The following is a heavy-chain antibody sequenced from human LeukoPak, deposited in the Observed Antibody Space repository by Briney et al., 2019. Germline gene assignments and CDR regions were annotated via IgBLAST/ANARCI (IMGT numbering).Heavy chain of an antibody. Sequence: PGGSLRLSCAASGFTVSVSYMSWVRQAPGKGLEWVSVIYSGGSTYYADSVKGRFTISRDNSKNTLYLQMNSLRAEDTAVYYCARGPGTYYYDSSGYPGAFDIWGQGTMVTVSS. CDR1: GFTVSVSY. D-gene: IGHD3-22*01. CDR3: ARGPGTYYYDSSGYPGAFDI. CDR2: IYSGGST. V-gene: IGHV3-66*01. J-gene: IGHJ3*02.